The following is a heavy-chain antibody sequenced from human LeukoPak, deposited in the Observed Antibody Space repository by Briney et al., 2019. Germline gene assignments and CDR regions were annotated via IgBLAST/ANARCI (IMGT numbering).Heavy chain of an antibody. CDR2: IYKSGST. V-gene: IGHV4-39*01. J-gene: IGHJ4*02. Sequence: KPSETLSLTCTVSGDSISSSKYYWGWIRQSPGKGLEWIGSIYKSGSTFYNPSLKSRVIISVDTSRNQFSLKLNSVSAADTAVYYCARSLSMAGLTWGQGTLVAVSS. CDR3: ARSLSMAGLT. D-gene: IGHD6-19*01. CDR1: GDSISSSKYY.